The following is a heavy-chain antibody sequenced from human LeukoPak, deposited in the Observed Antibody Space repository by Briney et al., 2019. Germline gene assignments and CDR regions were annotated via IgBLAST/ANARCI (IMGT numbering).Heavy chain of an antibody. V-gene: IGHV1-46*01. CDR2: INPNSGST. CDR1: GYTFTGYY. CDR3: ARAPPSGAIDY. D-gene: IGHD3-10*01. J-gene: IGHJ4*02. Sequence: ASAKVSCKASGYTFTGYYMHWVRQAPGQGLEWMGWINPNSGSTSYAQKFQGRVTMTRDTSTSTVYMELSSLRSEDTAVYYCARAPPSGAIDYWGQGTLVTVSS.